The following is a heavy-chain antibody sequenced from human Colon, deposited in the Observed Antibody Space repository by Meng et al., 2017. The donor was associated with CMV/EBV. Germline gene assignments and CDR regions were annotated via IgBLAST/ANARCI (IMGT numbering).Heavy chain of an antibody. CDR1: GSGFRFDDYS. J-gene: IGHJ4*02. D-gene: IGHD3-10*01. CDR2: ITWDGGRT. CDR3: AKDAFGSGSHYDY. Sequence: GGPLRLSCVVSGSGFRFDDYSMYWVRQIPGKGLEWVSSITWDGGRTYYADSVKGRFIISRDNSKNSLYLQMNSLRTEDTALYYCAKDAFGSGSHYDYWGQGTRVTVSS. V-gene: IGHV3-43*01.